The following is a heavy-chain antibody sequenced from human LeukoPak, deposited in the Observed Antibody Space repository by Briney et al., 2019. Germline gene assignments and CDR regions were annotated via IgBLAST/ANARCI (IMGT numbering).Heavy chain of an antibody. Sequence: SETLSLTCAVYGGSFSGYYWSWIRQPPGKGLEWIGEINHSGSTNYNPSLKSRVTISVDTSKNQFSLKLNSVTAADTAVYYCARTSSNYYGSYLHSWGQGTLVTVSS. V-gene: IGHV4-34*01. CDR2: INHSGST. CDR3: ARTSSNYYGSYLHS. J-gene: IGHJ4*02. D-gene: IGHD3-10*01. CDR1: GGSFSGYY.